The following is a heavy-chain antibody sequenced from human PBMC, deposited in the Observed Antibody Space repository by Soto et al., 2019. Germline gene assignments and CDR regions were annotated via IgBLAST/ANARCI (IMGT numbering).Heavy chain of an antibody. CDR1: GGSIISGGYS. CDR2: IYHSGST. J-gene: IGHJ4*02. V-gene: IGHV4-30-2*01. CDR3: ACSPPPYYDSSRSFDY. D-gene: IGHD3-22*01. Sequence: SETLSLTCAFSGGSIISGGYSWSWIRQPPGKGLEWIGYIYHSGSTYYNPSLKSRVTISVDRSKNQFSLKLSSVTAADTAVYYCACSPPPYYDSSRSFDYWGQGTLVTVSS.